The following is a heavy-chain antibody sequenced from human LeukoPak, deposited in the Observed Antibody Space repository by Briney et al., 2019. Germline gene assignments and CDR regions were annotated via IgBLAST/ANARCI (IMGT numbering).Heavy chain of an antibody. V-gene: IGHV4-34*01. J-gene: IGHJ4*02. Sequence: SETLSLTCAVSGVSFDDYYWSWVRQTPGKGLEWIGEINHSGYTNDSLSLKSRVTLSIDTSRKQFSLNLRSVTVADAGIYYCTRMTTGHDYWGQGTLVTVSS. CDR2: INHSGYT. D-gene: IGHD4-17*01. CDR3: TRMTTGHDY. CDR1: GVSFDDYY.